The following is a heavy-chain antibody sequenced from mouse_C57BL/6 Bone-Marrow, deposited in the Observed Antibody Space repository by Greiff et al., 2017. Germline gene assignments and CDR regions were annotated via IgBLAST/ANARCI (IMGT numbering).Heavy chain of an antibody. Sequence: ESGPGLVKPSQSLSLTCSVTGYSITSGYYWNWIRQFPGNKLEWMGYISYDGSNNYNPSLNNRISITRDTSKNQFFLKLNSVTTEDTATYYCAISEVTPSLYAMDYWGQGTSVTVSS. CDR2: ISYDGSN. D-gene: IGHD2-1*01. J-gene: IGHJ4*01. CDR1: GYSITSGYY. CDR3: AISEVTPSLYAMDY. V-gene: IGHV3-6*01.